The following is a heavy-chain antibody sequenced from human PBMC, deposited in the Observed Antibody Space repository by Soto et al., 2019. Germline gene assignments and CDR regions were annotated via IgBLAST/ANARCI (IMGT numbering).Heavy chain of an antibody. CDR1: GFTFSRYG. CDR2: IWYDGSNK. D-gene: IGHD2-15*01. V-gene: IGHV3-33*01. J-gene: IGHJ5*02. Sequence: GGSLRLSCAASGFTFSRYGMHWVRQAPGKGLEGVAVIWYDGSNKYYADSVKGRFTISRDNSKNTLYLQMNSLRAEDTAVYYCARDGLRYCSGGSCYNWFDPWGQGTLVTVS. CDR3: ARDGLRYCSGGSCYNWFDP.